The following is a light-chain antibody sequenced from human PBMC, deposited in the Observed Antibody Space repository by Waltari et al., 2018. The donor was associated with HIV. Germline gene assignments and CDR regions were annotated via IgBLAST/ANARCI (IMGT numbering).Light chain of an antibody. CDR3: QQYNNWPPYT. J-gene: IGKJ2*01. Sequence: IVLTQSPATLSVSPGERATLSCRTSQNVRGALAWYQQKPGQAPRLLIFDASTRATGAPPRFSGGGSGTEFTLTISSLQSEDSAFYYCQQYNNWPPYTFGQGTKLEIK. CDR1: QNVRGA. V-gene: IGKV3-15*01. CDR2: DAS.